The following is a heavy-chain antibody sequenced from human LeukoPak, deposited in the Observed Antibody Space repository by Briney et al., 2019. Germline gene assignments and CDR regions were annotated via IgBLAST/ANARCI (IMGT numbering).Heavy chain of an antibody. CDR2: ISAYNGNT. Sequence: GASVKVSCKASGYTFSNYIISWVRQAPGQGLEWMGCISAYNGNTNYAQKLQGRVTMTTDTSTGTAYMELRSLRSDDTAVYYCARDRSSSDYWGQGTLVTVSS. V-gene: IGHV1-18*04. CDR3: ARDRSSSDY. D-gene: IGHD3-10*01. J-gene: IGHJ4*02. CDR1: GYTFSNYI.